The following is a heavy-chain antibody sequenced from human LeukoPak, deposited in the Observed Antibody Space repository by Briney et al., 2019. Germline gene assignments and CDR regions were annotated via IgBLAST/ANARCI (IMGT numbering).Heavy chain of an antibody. Sequence: PGGSLRLSCAASGFTFSSYSMNWVRQAPGKGLEWVSSITSSSSYIYYADSVKGRFTISRDNAKNSLYLQMNSLRAEDTAVYYCARDPGVSGYFDYWGQGTLVTVSS. CDR3: ARDPGVSGYFDY. V-gene: IGHV3-21*01. CDR2: ITSSSSYI. J-gene: IGHJ4*02. CDR1: GFTFSSYS. D-gene: IGHD3-22*01.